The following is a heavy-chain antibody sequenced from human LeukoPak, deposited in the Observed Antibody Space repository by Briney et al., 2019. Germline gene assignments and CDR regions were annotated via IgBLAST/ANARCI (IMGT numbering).Heavy chain of an antibody. V-gene: IGHV3-74*01. Sequence: PGGSLRLSCAASGFTFSSYWMHWVRQAPGKGLAWVSRINTDGSSTSNADSVKGRFTVSRDNAKNTLYLQMNSLRAEDTALYYCAKDKEYSYGWTTSFDPWGQGTLVTVSS. CDR1: GFTFSSYW. CDR3: AKDKEYSYGWTTSFDP. J-gene: IGHJ5*02. CDR2: INTDGSST. D-gene: IGHD5-18*01.